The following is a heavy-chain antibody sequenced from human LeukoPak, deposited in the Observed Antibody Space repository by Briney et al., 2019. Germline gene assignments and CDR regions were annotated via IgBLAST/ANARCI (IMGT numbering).Heavy chain of an antibody. Sequence: SETLSLTCAVYGGSFSGYYWSWIRQPPGKGLEWIGEINHSGSTNYNPSLKSRVTISVDTSKNQFSLKLSSVTAADTAVYYCARYCSSTRCLSGMDVWGQGTTVTVSS. J-gene: IGHJ6*02. D-gene: IGHD2-2*01. CDR2: INHSGST. CDR3: ARYCSSTRCLSGMDV. CDR1: GGSFSGYY. V-gene: IGHV4-34*01.